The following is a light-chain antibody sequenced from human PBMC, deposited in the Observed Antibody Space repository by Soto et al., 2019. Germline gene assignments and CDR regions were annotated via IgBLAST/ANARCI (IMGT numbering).Light chain of an antibody. J-gene: IGKJ5*01. CDR1: QSISTY. CDR3: KQSYMDPIT. Sequence: DIQMTQSPSSLSASVGNRVTITCRASQSISTYLNWYQKKPGKAPNLLIYDASRLQSGVHSRFSGSGGGTDFTLSIRSVQPEDFATYFCKQSYMDPITFGQGTRVEIK. V-gene: IGKV1-39*01. CDR2: DAS.